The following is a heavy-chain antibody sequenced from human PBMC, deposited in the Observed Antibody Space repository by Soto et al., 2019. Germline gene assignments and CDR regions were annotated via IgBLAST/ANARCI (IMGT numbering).Heavy chain of an antibody. J-gene: IGHJ4*02. V-gene: IGHV4-31*03. CDR1: GGSIISGGYY. CDR2: IYYSGST. D-gene: IGHD3-3*01. CDR3: ARGSYYDFWSGYYFGY. Sequence: SETLSLTCTVSGGSIISGGYYWIWIRQHPGKGLEWIGYIYYSGSTYYNPSLKSRVTISVDTSKNQFSLKLSSVTAADTAVYYCARGSYYDFWSGYYFGYWGQGTLVTVSS.